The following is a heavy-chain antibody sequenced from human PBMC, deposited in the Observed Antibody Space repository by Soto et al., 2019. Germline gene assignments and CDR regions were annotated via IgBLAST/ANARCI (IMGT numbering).Heavy chain of an antibody. CDR3: ARSTVVTPFDY. Sequence: SETLSLTCTVSGGSISSGGYYWSWIRQHPGKGLEWIGYIYYSGSTYYNPSLKSRVTISVDTSKNQFSLKLSSVTAADTAVYYCARSTVVTPFDYWGQGTLVTVPQ. CDR1: GGSISSGGYY. CDR2: IYYSGST. V-gene: IGHV4-31*03. D-gene: IGHD4-17*01. J-gene: IGHJ4*02.